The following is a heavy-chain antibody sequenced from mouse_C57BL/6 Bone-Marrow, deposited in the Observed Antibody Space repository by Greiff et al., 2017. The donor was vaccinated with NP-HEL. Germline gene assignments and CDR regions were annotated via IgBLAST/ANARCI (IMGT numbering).Heavy chain of an antibody. J-gene: IGHJ4*01. CDR1: GYTFTSYG. CDR2: IYPGSGST. D-gene: IGHD1-1*01. CDR3: AREGPPITTVVATKAMDY. Sequence: QVQLQQSGAELARPGASVKLSCKASGYTFTSYGISWVKQRTGQGLEWIGEIYPGSGSTNYNEKFKSKATLTVDTSSSTAYMQLSSLTSEDSAVYYCAREGPPITTVVATKAMDYWGQGTSVTVSS. V-gene: IGHV1-81*01.